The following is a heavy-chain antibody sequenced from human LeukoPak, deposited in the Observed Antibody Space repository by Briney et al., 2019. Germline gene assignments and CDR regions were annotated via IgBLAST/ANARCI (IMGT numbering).Heavy chain of an antibody. CDR3: ARDPDRGFGELSFDY. D-gene: IGHD3-10*01. CDR1: GYTFTSYG. Sequence: GASVKVSCKASGYTFTSYGISWVRQAPGQGLEWMGWISAYNGNTNYAQKLQGRVTMTTDTSTSTAYMELRSLRSDDTAVYYCARDPDRGFGELSFDYWDQGTLVTVSS. V-gene: IGHV1-18*01. CDR2: ISAYNGNT. J-gene: IGHJ4*02.